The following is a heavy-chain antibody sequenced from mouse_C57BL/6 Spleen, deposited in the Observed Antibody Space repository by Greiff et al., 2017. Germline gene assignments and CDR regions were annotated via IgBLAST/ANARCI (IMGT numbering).Heavy chain of an antibody. CDR3: ARHEASYYYGSSPAWFAY. Sequence: VQRVESGAELVKPGASVKLSCKASGYTFTEYTIHWVKQRSGQGLEWIGWFYPGSGSIKYNEKFKDKATLTADKSSSTVYMELSRLTSEDSAVYFCARHEASYYYGSSPAWFAYWGQGTLVTVSA. CDR1: GYTFTEYT. V-gene: IGHV1-62-2*01. J-gene: IGHJ3*01. CDR2: FYPGSGSI. D-gene: IGHD1-1*01.